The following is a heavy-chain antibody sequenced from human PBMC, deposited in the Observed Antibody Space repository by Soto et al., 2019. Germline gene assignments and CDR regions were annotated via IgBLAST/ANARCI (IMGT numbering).Heavy chain of an antibody. Sequence: EVQLLESGGDLVQPGGSLRLSCAVSGFSLSNYAMSWVRQAPGKGLEWVSAISGSGSNTYYIDSVKGRFTISRDRSKTTLFLQMNNLRAEDTAVYYCAKGGITLVRGSFDYWGQGALVTVSS. CDR3: AKGGITLVRGSFDY. V-gene: IGHV3-23*01. CDR2: ISGSGSNT. J-gene: IGHJ4*02. CDR1: GFSLSNYA. D-gene: IGHD3-10*01.